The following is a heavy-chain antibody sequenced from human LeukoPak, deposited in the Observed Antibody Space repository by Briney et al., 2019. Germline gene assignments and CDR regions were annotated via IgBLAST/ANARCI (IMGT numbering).Heavy chain of an antibody. J-gene: IGHJ6*02. Sequence: SETLSLTCTVSGGSISSYYWSWIRQPPGKGLEWIGYIYYSGSTNYNPSLESRVTISVDTSKNQFSLKLSSVTAADTAVYYCAGDYDFWSSYGMDVWGQGTTVTVSS. CDR1: GGSISSYY. CDR3: AGDYDFWSSYGMDV. V-gene: IGHV4-59*01. CDR2: IYYSGST. D-gene: IGHD3-3*01.